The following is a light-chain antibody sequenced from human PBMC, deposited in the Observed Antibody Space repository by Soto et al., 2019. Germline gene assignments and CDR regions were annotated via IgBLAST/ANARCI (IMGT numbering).Light chain of an antibody. V-gene: IGLV1-51*01. Sequence: QSVLTQPPSVSAAPGQRVTIPCSGSNINSGDNHVSWYQHLPGTAPKLLIYDNIKRPSGIPDRFSGSKSGTSATLGITGLQPGDEADYYCGTWDSSMSGDVSGTGPKATVL. CDR3: GTWDSSMSGDV. CDR2: DNI. J-gene: IGLJ1*01. CDR1: NINSGDNH.